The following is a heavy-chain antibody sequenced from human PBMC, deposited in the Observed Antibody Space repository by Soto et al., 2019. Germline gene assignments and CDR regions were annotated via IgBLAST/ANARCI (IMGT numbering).Heavy chain of an antibody. CDR3: ATVSRCSGITCKQAIDY. D-gene: IGHD2-15*01. CDR2: IKSKTDGETT. J-gene: IGHJ4*02. V-gene: IGHV3-15*01. Sequence: EVQLVESGGDFVKPGGSLRLSCAASGFTFSNAWMYWVRQAPGKGVEWVGRIKSKTDGETTDFAAPVKGRFTISRDDSKNTLFLQMNSLKTEDTAVYYCATVSRCSGITCKQAIDYWGQGTLVTVSS. CDR1: GFTFSNAW.